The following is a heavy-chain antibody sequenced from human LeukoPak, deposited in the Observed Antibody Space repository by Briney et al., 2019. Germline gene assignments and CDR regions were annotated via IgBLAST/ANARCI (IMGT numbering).Heavy chain of an antibody. D-gene: IGHD3-10*01. CDR1: GGSFSGHY. CDR3: ARGLIRYYSGSGTSGNFDY. CDR2: INHSGNT. Sequence: PSETLCLTCGVYGGSFSGHYWTWIRQPPGKGLEWIGEINHSGNTNYNPSLKSRVTTSVDTSKNQSSLRLTSVTAADTAVYYCARGLIRYYSGSGTSGNFDYWGQGSPVTLSS. J-gene: IGHJ4*02. V-gene: IGHV4-34*01.